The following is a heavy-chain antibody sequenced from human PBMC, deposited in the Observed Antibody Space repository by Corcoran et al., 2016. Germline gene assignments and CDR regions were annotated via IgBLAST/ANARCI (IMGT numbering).Heavy chain of an antibody. CDR2: ISGDGTTT. D-gene: IGHD2-21*02. CDR3: AREGSFLNVGVSVADY. Sequence: EVRLVESGGGLVQPGGSLRLSCAASGFTLNNFWMHWVRQDPEKGLVWVSRISGDGTTTMYADSVKGRFIISRDNAKNTLYLQMNSLRAEDTAFYYCAREGSFLNVGVSVADYWGQVTLVTVSS. V-gene: IGHV3-74*03. CDR1: GFTLNNFW. J-gene: IGHJ4*02.